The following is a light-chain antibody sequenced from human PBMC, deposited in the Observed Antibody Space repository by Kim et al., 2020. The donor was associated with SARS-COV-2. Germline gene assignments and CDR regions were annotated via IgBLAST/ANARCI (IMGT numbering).Light chain of an antibody. Sequence: SYELTQPPSVSVAPGKTAIITCGGNDIGRKSVHWYQEKPGQAPVMVIYYNTDRPSGIPERVSGSNSGNTATLTIHRVEAGDEAHYYCQVWDRSSDHVVFGGGNKVRVL. J-gene: IGLJ2*01. CDR1: DIGRKS. CDR2: YNT. CDR3: QVWDRSSDHVV. V-gene: IGLV3-21*04.